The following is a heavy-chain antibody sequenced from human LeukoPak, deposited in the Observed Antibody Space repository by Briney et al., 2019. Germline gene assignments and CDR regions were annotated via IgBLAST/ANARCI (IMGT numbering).Heavy chain of an antibody. D-gene: IGHD1-26*01. Sequence: SETLSLTCTVSGGSVSSGSYYWSWIRQPPGKGLEWIGYIYYSGSTNYNPSLKSRVTISVDTSKNQFSLKLSSVTAADTAVYYCARDTSGSHGSYYFDYWGQGTLVTVSS. J-gene: IGHJ4*02. CDR3: ARDTSGSHGSYYFDY. CDR1: GGSVSSGSYY. CDR2: IYYSGST. V-gene: IGHV4-61*01.